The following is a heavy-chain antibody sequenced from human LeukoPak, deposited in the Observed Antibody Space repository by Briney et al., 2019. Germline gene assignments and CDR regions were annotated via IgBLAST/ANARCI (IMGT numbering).Heavy chain of an antibody. D-gene: IGHD2-15*01. CDR3: AKAPVTTCSGAYCYPFDY. CDR2: ISASGDST. V-gene: IGHV3-23*01. CDR1: GFTFNAYG. J-gene: IGHJ4*02. Sequence: GGSLRLSCVGSGFTFNAYGMTWVRQTPGKGLEWVSTISASGDSTHHADSVKGRFAISRDNSKNTLYLQMNSLRAEDTAIYYCAKAPVTTCSGAYCYPFDYWGQGTLVTVSS.